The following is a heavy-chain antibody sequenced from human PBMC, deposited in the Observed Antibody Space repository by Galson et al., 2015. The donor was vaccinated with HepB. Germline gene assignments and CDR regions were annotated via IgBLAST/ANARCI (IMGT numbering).Heavy chain of an antibody. V-gene: IGHV1-24*01. CDR3: VAGDGYQLLSSSAGIWFDP. D-gene: IGHD2-2*01. J-gene: IGHJ5*02. Sequence: SVKVSCKVSGYTLTELSMHWVRQAPGKGLEWMGGFDPEDGETIYAQKFQGRVTMTEDTSTDTAYMELSSLRSEDTAVYYCVAGDGYQLLSSSAGIWFDPWGQGTLVTVSS. CDR2: FDPEDGET. CDR1: GYTLTELS.